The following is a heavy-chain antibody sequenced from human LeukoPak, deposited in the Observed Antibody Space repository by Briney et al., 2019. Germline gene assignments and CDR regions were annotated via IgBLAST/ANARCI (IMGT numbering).Heavy chain of an antibody. CDR2: LSSSGSAF. CDR1: GFTFRSYE. V-gene: IGHV3-48*03. J-gene: IGHJ4*02. CDR3: ARSARLMKGVVEVTALDD. D-gene: IGHD3-3*01. Sequence: GGSLTLSCEDSGFTFRSYEMNWVRQAPGGGLEWIAYLSSSGSAFSYADSVKGRFTIARDNAKNSVYLEMNSLRADDTAVYYCARSARLMKGVVEVTALDDWGQGTLVTVSS.